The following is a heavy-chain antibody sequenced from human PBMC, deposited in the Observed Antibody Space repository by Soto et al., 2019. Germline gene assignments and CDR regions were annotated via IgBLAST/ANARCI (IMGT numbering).Heavy chain of an antibody. J-gene: IGHJ4*02. V-gene: IGHV3-7*03. CDR2: IKEDGSET. CDR1: GFTLSDYW. D-gene: IGHD6-19*01. CDR3: ARGLIVAGSDY. Sequence: EVELVESGGGLVQPGGSLRLSCAASGFTLSDYWMTWVRQAPGKGLEWVANIKEDGSETYYVDSVKGRFTISRDSANNSLSLRMNSLRVEDTAVYYCARGLIVAGSDYWGQGTLVTVSS.